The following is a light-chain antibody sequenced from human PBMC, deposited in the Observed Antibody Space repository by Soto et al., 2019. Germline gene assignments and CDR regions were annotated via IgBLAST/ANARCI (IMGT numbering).Light chain of an antibody. CDR2: DNN. CDR3: GPWDFGLSTVV. J-gene: IGLJ2*01. Sequence: QSVLTQPPSVSATPGQKVTISCSGSSFNIGNNYVSWYQQLPGTAPKLLIYDNNKRPSGIPDRFSGSKSVTSATLDITGLQTGDEADYYCGPWDFGLSTVVFGGGTKLTVL. CDR1: SFNIGNNY. V-gene: IGLV1-51*01.